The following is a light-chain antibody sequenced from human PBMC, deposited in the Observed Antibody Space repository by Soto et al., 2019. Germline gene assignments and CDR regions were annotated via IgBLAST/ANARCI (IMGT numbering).Light chain of an antibody. J-gene: IGLJ3*02. V-gene: IGLV2-23*02. Sequence: QSALTQPASVSGSPGQSITISCTGTLGNYNLVSWYQQHPGKAPKLMIYEASKRPSGVSNRFSGSKSGNTASLTISGLQAEDVADYYCCSYAGSTTFRVFGGGTKLTVL. CDR1: LGNYNL. CDR3: CSYAGSTTFRV. CDR2: EAS.